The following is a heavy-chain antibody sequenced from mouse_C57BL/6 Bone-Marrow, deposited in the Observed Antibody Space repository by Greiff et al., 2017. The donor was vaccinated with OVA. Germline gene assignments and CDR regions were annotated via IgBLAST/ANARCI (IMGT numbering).Heavy chain of an antibody. CDR2: IYPGGGDT. CDR1: GYAFSSPW. Sequence: VQLQQSGPELVKPGASVKTSCKASGYAFSSPWMNWVKQRPGTGLGWIGRIYPGGGDTNFNGKFKGKATLTADQSTSTAYMQLSSRTSEDSAVYFSARGPLLYATGGDYWGQGTSVTVSS. J-gene: IGHJ4*01. V-gene: IGHV1-82*01. CDR3: ARGPLLYATGGDY. D-gene: IGHD1-1*01.